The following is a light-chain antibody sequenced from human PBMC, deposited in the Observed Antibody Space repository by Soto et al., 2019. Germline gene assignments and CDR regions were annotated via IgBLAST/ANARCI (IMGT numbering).Light chain of an antibody. CDR2: DAS. J-gene: IGKJ1*01. CDR1: QSVNNY. V-gene: IGKV3-11*01. CDR3: QQRSVWHRT. Sequence: EIVLTQSPATLSLSPGERATLSCRASQSVNNYLAWYQQKPGQAPRLLISDASNRATGIPARFSGSGSGTDFTLTISTLGAEDFAVYYCQQRSVWHRTFGRWAKVDIK.